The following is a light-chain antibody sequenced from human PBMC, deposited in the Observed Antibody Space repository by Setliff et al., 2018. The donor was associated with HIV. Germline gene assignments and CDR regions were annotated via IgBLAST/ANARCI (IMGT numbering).Light chain of an antibody. CDR1: NSDIGGYNY. CDR2: QVT. J-gene: IGLJ2*01. Sequence: ALTQPASVSGTLGQSLTISCIGTNSDIGGYNYVSWYQHQPGKVPKLIISQVTNRPSGISNRFSGSRSGVTASLTIAGLQTDDEGDYYCSSYTTRKIVIFGGGTKGTVL. V-gene: IGLV2-14*01. CDR3: SSYTTRKIVI.